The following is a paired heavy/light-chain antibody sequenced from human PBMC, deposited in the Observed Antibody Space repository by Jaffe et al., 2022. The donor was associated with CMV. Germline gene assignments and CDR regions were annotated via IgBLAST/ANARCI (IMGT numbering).Heavy chain of an antibody. CDR2: IYYSGST. J-gene: IGHJ5*02. V-gene: IGHV4-39*01. CDR3: ARHIVLRFLEWPPRGLGWFDP. D-gene: IGHD3-3*01. CDR1: GGSISSSSYY. Sequence: QLQLQESGPGLVKPSETLSLTCTVSGGSISSSSYYWGWIRQPPGKGLEWIGSIYYSGSTYYNPSLKSRVTISVDTSKNQFSLKLSSVTAADTAVYYCARHIVLRFLEWPPRGLGWFDPWGQGTLVTVSS.
Light chain of an antibody. J-gene: IGKJ1*01. CDR3: QQYNNWPPRT. CDR2: GAS. CDR1: QSVSSN. Sequence: EIVMTQSPATLSVSPGERATLSCRASQSVSSNLAWYQQKPGQAPRLLIYGASTRATGIPARFSGSGSGTEFTLTISSLQSEDFAVYYCQQYNNWPPRTFGQGTKVEIK. V-gene: IGKV3-15*01.